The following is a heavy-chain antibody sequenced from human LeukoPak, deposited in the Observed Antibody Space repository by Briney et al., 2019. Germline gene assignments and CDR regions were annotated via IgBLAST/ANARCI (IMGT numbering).Heavy chain of an antibody. Sequence: SETLSLTCTVSGYSITSGYYWGWIRQPPGKGLEWIGSIYHSGSTYYNPSLKSRVTISVDTSKNQFSLKLSSVTAADTAIYYCARVLGTMIVEGPLPYWGQGTLVTVSS. V-gene: IGHV4-38-2*02. CDR2: IYHSGST. J-gene: IGHJ4*02. CDR1: GYSITSGYY. D-gene: IGHD3-22*01. CDR3: ARVLGTMIVEGPLPY.